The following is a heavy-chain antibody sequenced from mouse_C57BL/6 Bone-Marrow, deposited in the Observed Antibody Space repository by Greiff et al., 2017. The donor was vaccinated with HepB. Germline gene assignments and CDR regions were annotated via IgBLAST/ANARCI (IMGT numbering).Heavy chain of an antibody. D-gene: IGHD1-1*01. Sequence: EVQLQESGAELVRPGASVKLSCTASGFNIKDDYMHWVKQRPEQGLEWIGWIDPENGDTEYASKFQGKATITADTSSNTAYLQLSSLTSEDTAVYYCAMRGITTVVATDYWGQGTTLTVSS. CDR1: GFNIKDDY. CDR3: AMRGITTVVATDY. J-gene: IGHJ2*01. V-gene: IGHV14-4*01. CDR2: IDPENGDT.